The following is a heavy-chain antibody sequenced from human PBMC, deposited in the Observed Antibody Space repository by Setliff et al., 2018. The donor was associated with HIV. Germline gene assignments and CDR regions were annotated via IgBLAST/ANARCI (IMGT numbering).Heavy chain of an antibody. V-gene: IGHV1-2*06. D-gene: IGHD3-3*01. CDR3: ARTDRLFFDY. J-gene: IGHJ4*01. CDR2: INSNSDAT. CDR1: GYTFTSYY. Sequence: ASVNVSCKASGYTFTSYYVHWVRQAPGQGLEWMGRINSNSDATNYAQNFQGRVTMTRDTSISTAYIELSGLRSDDTALYYCARTDRLFFDYWGQGALVTVSS.